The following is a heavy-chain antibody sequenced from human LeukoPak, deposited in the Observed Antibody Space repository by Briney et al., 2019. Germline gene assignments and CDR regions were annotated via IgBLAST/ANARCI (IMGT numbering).Heavy chain of an antibody. CDR3: ARATASGSGRAYDH. CDR1: GESMIGHY. Sequence: SDTLSLTCAVYGESMIGHYWTWIRQPPGKRLEWIGEIHHSGGTNSNPSLKNRVTMSIDMSKNQFSLKLKSVTAADTAIYYCARATASGSGRAYDHWAQGNLVPVSS. D-gene: IGHD3-10*01. CDR2: IHHSGGT. V-gene: IGHV4-34*01. J-gene: IGHJ4*02.